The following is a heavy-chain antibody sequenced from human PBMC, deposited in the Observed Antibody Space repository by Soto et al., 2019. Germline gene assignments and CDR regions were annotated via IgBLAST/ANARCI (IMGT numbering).Heavy chain of an antibody. CDR2: ITPFKSDT. Sequence: SVKVSCKASGYTFTFRYLHWVRQAPGQALEWMGWITPFKSDTNYAQKFQDRVTITRDRSVSTAYMELSNLRSDDTAMYYCARSPFAGSDAFDIWGQGTMLTVS. V-gene: IGHV1-45*02. CDR1: GYTFTFRY. J-gene: IGHJ3*02. CDR3: ARSPFAGSDAFDI. D-gene: IGHD1-1*01.